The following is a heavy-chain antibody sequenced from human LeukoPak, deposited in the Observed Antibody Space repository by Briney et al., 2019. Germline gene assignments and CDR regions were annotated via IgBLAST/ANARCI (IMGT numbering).Heavy chain of an antibody. V-gene: IGHV3-11*06. J-gene: IGHJ4*02. CDR3: VKDSWGFDS. Sequence: PGGSLRLSCAASGFTFSDYYMSWIRQAPGKGLEWVSYISSSSSYTNYADSVKGRFTISRDNSKNTLYLQMSSLRPEDTAVYYCVKDSWGFDSWGQGTLVTVSS. D-gene: IGHD7-27*01. CDR2: ISSSSSYT. CDR1: GFTFSDYY.